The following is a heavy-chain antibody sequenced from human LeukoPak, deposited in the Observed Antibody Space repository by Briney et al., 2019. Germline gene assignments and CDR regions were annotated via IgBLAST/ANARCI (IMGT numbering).Heavy chain of an antibody. J-gene: IGHJ4*02. Sequence: SETLSLTCTVAGGSISGYYWSWIRQPPGKGVERIGYIYYSGSTNYNPSLKSRVTISVDTPKNQFSLKLSSVTAADTAVYYCARRHSSGWYHFDYWGQGTLVTVSS. CDR3: ARRHSSGWYHFDY. V-gene: IGHV4-59*08. D-gene: IGHD6-19*01. CDR2: IYYSGST. CDR1: GGSISGYY.